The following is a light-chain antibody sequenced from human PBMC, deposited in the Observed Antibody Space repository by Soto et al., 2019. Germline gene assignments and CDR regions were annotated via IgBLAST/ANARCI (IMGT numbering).Light chain of an antibody. CDR1: SSDVGGYNY. CDR2: DVS. Sequence: QSALTQPASVSGSPGQSITISCTGTSSDVGGYNYVSWYQQHPGKAPKLMIYDVSNRPSGVSSRFSGSKSGNTASLTISGLQAEDEADYYCSSYTSSSPLYVFGTGNKVTVL. J-gene: IGLJ1*01. V-gene: IGLV2-14*01. CDR3: SSYTSSSPLYV.